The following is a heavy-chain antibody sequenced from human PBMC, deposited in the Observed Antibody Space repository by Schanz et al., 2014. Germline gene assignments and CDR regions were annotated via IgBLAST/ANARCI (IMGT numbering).Heavy chain of an antibody. Sequence: EVQLVESGGGLVQPGGSLRLSCAASGLTFSNHAMSWVRQAPGKGLEWVANINQDGSQKYYVGSVKGRFTISRDNSKNTLYLQMNSLRAEDTAVYYCARGHYGLDVWGPGTSVTVSS. J-gene: IGHJ6*02. CDR2: INQDGSQK. D-gene: IGHD3-10*01. CDR3: ARGHYGLDV. CDR1: GLTFSNHA. V-gene: IGHV3-7*03.